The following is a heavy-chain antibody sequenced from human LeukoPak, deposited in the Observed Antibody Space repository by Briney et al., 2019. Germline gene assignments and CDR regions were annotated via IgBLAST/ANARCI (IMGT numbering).Heavy chain of an antibody. CDR1: GYTFTSYG. CDR3: ARDRAPGDAFDI. V-gene: IGHV1-3*01. J-gene: IGHJ3*02. Sequence: GASVKVSCKASGYTFTSYGISWVRQAPGQRLEWMGWINAGNGNTKYSQKFQGRVTITRDTSASTAYMELSSLRSEDTAVYYCARDRAPGDAFDIWGQGTMVTVSS. D-gene: IGHD3-10*01. CDR2: INAGNGNT.